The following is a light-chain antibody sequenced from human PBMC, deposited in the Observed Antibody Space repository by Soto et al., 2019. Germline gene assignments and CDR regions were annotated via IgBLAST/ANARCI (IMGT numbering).Light chain of an antibody. V-gene: IGLV2-11*01. CDR2: DVT. CDR3: SSYAGRNILNYV. J-gene: IGLJ1*01. CDR1: SSDVGGYKY. Sequence: QSALTQPRSVSGSPGQSVTISCTGTSSDVGGYKYVSWYQQHPGKAPKLMIYDVTKRPSGVPDRFSGSKSDNTASLTISGLQAEDEADYYCSSYAGRNILNYVFGPGTKLTVL.